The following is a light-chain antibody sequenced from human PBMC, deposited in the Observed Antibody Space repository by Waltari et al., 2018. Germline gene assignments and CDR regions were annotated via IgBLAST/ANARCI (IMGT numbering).Light chain of an antibody. CDR1: TGHTVGSYY. CDR3: CSFRGGDSFV. Sequence: QSALNQPASVSGSPGPPRTISRIGSTGHTVGSYYLSWYQQFPGKAPKLIIYDVTKRPSGISGRFSGSKSGNTASLTISGLQAEDEGDYYCCSFRGGDSFVFGTGTRVTVV. V-gene: IGLV2-14*03. J-gene: IGLJ1*01. CDR2: DVT.